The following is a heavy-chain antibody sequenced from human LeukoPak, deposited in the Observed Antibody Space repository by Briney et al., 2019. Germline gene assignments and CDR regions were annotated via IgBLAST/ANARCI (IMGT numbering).Heavy chain of an antibody. J-gene: IGHJ6*02. Sequence: ASVKVSCKASGYTFTGYYMHWVRQAPGQGLEWMGWINPNSGGTNYAQKFQGRVTMTRDTSISTAYMELSRLRSDDMAVYYCAILRGYSYGFTEGEYYYYGMDVWGQGTTVTVSS. CDR1: GYTFTGYY. CDR2: INPNSGGT. CDR3: AILRGYSYGFTEGEYYYYGMDV. D-gene: IGHD5-18*01. V-gene: IGHV1-2*02.